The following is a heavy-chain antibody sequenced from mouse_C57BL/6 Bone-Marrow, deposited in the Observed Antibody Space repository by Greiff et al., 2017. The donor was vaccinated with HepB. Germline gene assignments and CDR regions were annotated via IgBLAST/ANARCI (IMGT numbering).Heavy chain of an antibody. V-gene: IGHV1-22*01. CDR1: GYTFTDYN. CDR3: ARSGYSNHYYAMDY. CDR2: INPNNGGT. J-gene: IGHJ4*01. Sequence: EVLLVESGPELVKPGASVKMSCKASGYTFTDYNMHWVKQSHGKSLEWIGYINPNNGGTSYNQKFKGKATLTVNKSSSTAYMELRSLTSEDSAVYYCARSGYSNHYYAMDYWGQGTSVTVSS. D-gene: IGHD2-5*01.